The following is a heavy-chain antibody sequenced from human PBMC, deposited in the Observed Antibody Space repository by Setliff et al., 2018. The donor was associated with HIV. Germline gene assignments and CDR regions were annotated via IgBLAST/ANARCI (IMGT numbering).Heavy chain of an antibody. J-gene: IGHJ3*02. CDR2: IYTSGST. CDR1: GGSIIINDYY. CDR3: ARTLAYHAFDI. V-gene: IGHV4-61*02. Sequence: SETLSLTCTVSGGSIIINDYYWSWIRQPAGKGLEWIGRIYTSGSTNYNPSLKSRVTMSVDTSKNQFSLKLSSVTAADTAVYYCARTLAYHAFDIWGHGTMVTVSS. D-gene: IGHD2-2*01.